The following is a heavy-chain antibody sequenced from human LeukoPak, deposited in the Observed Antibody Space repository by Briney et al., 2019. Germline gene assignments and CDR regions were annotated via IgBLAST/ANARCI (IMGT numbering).Heavy chain of an antibody. CDR3: AGANNSSWHN. Sequence: GGSLRLSCATSGFTFSDNWMSWVRHAPGRGLEWVANIKPDGSAEYYTASVKGRFSVSRDNAKNSLFLQMNSLRVEDTALYYCAGANNSSWHNWGQGTLVTVSS. V-gene: IGHV3-7*01. D-gene: IGHD6-13*01. J-gene: IGHJ4*02. CDR1: GFTFSDNW. CDR2: IKPDGSAE.